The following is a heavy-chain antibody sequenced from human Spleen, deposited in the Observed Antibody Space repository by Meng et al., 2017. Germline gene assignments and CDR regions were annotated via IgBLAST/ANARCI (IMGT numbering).Heavy chain of an antibody. CDR3: AALLSIRFDY. D-gene: IGHD3-10*01. CDR2: ISGSGGNT. J-gene: IGHJ4*02. Sequence: GESLKISCVASGFTFSSYAMSWVRQAPGKGLEWVSAISGSGGNTYYADSVKGRFTISRDNSKSTLYLQMNSLRAEDTATYYCAALLSIRFDYWGQGTVVTVSS. V-gene: IGHV3-23*01. CDR1: GFTFSSYA.